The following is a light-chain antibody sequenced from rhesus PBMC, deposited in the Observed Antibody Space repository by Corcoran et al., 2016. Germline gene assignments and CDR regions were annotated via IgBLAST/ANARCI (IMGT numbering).Light chain of an antibody. Sequence: EIVLTQSPATLSLSPGERATLSCRASQSVSSSLAWYQPNPGQAPRLLISDASSRATGIPDRFSGSWFGKDFTLTISGLEPEDVGVFYCQQYSNWYIVGQGTKVEIK. J-gene: IGKJ2*01. CDR3: QQYSNWYI. V-gene: IGKV3-17*01. CDR1: QSVSSS. CDR2: DAS.